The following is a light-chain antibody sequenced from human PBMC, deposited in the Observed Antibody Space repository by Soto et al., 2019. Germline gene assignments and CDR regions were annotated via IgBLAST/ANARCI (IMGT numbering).Light chain of an antibody. CDR1: QTVTYY. V-gene: IGKV3-11*01. CDR2: DAS. CDR3: QHRTNWPPTWT. Sequence: EIVLTQSPAPLSSSPGARASLSCRASQTVTYYLAWFQQKPGQAPRLLIYDASDMSTGIPARFSGSGSGTDFTLTISSLEPEDVAVYYCQHRTNWPPTWTFGQGTKVEIK. J-gene: IGKJ1*01.